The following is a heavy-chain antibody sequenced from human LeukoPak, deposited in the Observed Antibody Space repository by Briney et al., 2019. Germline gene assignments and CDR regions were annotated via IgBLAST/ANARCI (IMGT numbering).Heavy chain of an antibody. CDR1: GYTSTSFG. J-gene: IGHJ4*02. CDR2: ISTYNGHT. CDR3: ATAYGSESSPEY. D-gene: IGHD3-10*01. Sequence: EASVKVSCKASGYTSTSFGITWVRQAPGQGLEWMGWISTYNGHTNYAQKLKGRVTMTRDTFTSTAYMELRSLGSDDTAVYYCATAYGSESSPEYWGQGTLVTVSS. V-gene: IGHV1-18*01.